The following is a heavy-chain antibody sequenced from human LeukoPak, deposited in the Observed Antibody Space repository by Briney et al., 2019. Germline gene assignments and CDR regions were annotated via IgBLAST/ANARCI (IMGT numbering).Heavy chain of an antibody. CDR2: INSDRSST. J-gene: IGHJ4*02. V-gene: IGHV3-74*01. Sequence: GGSLRLSCAASGFTFSSYWMHWVRQAPGKGLVWVSRINSDRSSTSYADSVKGRFTISRDNAKNALYLQMNSLRAEDTAVYYCARGNVDIVATTLLGYNYWGQGTLVTVSS. CDR1: GFTFSSYW. CDR3: ARGNVDIVATTLLGYNY. D-gene: IGHD5-12*01.